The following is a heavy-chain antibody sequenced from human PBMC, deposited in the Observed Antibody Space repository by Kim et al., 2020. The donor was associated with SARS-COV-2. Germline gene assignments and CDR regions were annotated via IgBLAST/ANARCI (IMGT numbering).Heavy chain of an antibody. CDR1: GFTFSSYS. J-gene: IGHJ3*02. CDR3: ARDPTLTGYYSRAFDI. CDR2: IRNSRSNI. D-gene: IGHD3-9*01. V-gene: IGHV3-21*01. Sequence: GGSLRLSCAASGFTFSSYSMNWVRQAPGKGLEWVSSIRNSRSNIYYADSVKGRFTISRDNAKNSLYLQMNSLRAEDTAVYYCARDPTLTGYYSRAFDIWGQGTMVTASS.